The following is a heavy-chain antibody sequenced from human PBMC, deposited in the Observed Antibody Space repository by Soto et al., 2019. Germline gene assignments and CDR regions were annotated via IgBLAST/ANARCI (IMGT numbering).Heavy chain of an antibody. CDR1: GGSISSGGYY. J-gene: IGHJ5*02. Sequence: QVQLQESGPGLVKPSQTLSLTCTVSGGSISSGGYYWSWIRQHPGKGLEWIGYIYYSGSTYYNPSLKSRVTISVDTSKNQFSLKLSSVTAADTAVYYCARAQGSSGYYYNRFWFDPWGQGTLVTVSS. CDR3: ARAQGSSGYYYNRFWFDP. V-gene: IGHV4-31*03. CDR2: IYYSGST. D-gene: IGHD3-22*01.